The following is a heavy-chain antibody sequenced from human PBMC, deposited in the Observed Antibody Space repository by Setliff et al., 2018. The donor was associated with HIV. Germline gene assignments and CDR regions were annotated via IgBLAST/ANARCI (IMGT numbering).Heavy chain of an antibody. Sequence: PGGSLRLSCAASGFSFSSYWMSWVRQAPGKGLEWVANIKQDGSEKYYVDSVRGRFTISRDNAKNSLYLQMNSLRAEDTAVYYCAKSPHVYCSGGTCWGQGTLVTVSS. J-gene: IGHJ4*02. V-gene: IGHV3-7*03. CDR1: GFSFSSYW. CDR3: AKSPHVYCSGGTC. D-gene: IGHD2-15*01. CDR2: IKQDGSEK.